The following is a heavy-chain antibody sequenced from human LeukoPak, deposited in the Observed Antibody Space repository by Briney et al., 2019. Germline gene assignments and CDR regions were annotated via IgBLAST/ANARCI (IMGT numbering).Heavy chain of an antibody. D-gene: IGHD6-13*01. J-gene: IGHJ4*02. Sequence: PGRSLRLSCAASGFTFSKYGMHWVRQAPGKGLEWVALIRYDGSKKDYADSVKGRFTISRDNSKNTLHLQMNSLRAEDTAVYYCAKGKYSGSWYFDYWGQGTLVTVSS. V-gene: IGHV3-33*06. CDR3: AKGKYSGSWYFDY. CDR2: IRYDGSKK. CDR1: GFTFSKYG.